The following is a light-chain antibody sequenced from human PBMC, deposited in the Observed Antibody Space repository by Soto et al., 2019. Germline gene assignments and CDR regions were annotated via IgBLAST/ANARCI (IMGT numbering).Light chain of an antibody. CDR1: QTVSDNY. J-gene: IGKJ4*01. CDR3: QQYGDSPRVS. V-gene: IGKV3-20*01. CDR2: GAS. Sequence: EIVLTQSPGALSLSPGERATLSCRASQTVSDNYLAWYQQKPGQAPRLLIYGASTRATGIPDRFSGSGSGTDFALTISRPALEDFAVYFCQQYGDSPRVSFGGGTKVEIK.